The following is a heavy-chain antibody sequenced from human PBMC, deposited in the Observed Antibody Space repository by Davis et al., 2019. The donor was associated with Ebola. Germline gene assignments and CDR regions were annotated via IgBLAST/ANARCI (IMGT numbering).Heavy chain of an antibody. D-gene: IGHD3-16*01. CDR2: ISSSGSSM. CDR1: GFSFSDYY. J-gene: IGHJ4*02. V-gene: IGHV3-11*01. CDR3: ARDVEGARSDY. Sequence: GESLKISCAASGFSFSDYYMTWIRQAPGKGLEWLSYISSSGSSMNYADSVKGRFTISRDNAKNSLYLQMDSLRDEDTAVYYCARDVEGARSDYWGQGTLVTVSS.